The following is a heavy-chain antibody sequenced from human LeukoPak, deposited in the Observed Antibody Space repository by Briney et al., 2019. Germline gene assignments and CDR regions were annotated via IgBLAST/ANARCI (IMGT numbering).Heavy chain of an antibody. CDR1: GGSMSNNNYY. CDR2: IYYSGSA. D-gene: IGHD3-22*01. CDR3: ARLKNYYNSRGYPRLGAVVDY. Sequence: SETLSLTCAVSGGSMSNNNYYWGWIRQPPGKGLEWIGSIYYSGSAYYNPSLKSRVTISVNTPENQFSLKLRSVTAADTAVYYCARLKNYYNSRGYPRLGAVVDYWGQGTLVSVSS. V-gene: IGHV4-39*01. J-gene: IGHJ4*02.